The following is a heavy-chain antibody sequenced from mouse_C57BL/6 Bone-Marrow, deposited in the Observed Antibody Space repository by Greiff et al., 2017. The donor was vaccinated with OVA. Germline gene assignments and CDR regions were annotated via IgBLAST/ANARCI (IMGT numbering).Heavy chain of an antibody. D-gene: IGHD3-1*01. V-gene: IGHV5-17*01. CDR1: GFTFSDYG. Sequence: EVQRVESGGGLVKPGGSLKLSCAASGFTFSDYGMHWVRQAPEKGLEWVAYISSGSSTIYYADTVKGRFTISRDNAKNTLFLQMPSLRSEDTAMYYCARPGLAWFAYWGQGTLVTVSA. CDR3: ARPGLAWFAY. CDR2: ISSGSSTI. J-gene: IGHJ3*01.